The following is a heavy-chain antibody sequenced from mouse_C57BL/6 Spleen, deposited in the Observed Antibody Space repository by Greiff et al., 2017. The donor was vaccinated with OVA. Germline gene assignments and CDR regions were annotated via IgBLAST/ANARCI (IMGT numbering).Heavy chain of an antibody. V-gene: IGHV1-50*01. CDR2: IDPSDSYT. Sequence: VKQSCKASGYTFTSYWMQWVKQRPGQGLEWIGEIDPSDSYTNYNQKFKGKATLTVDTSSSTAYMQLSSLTSEDSAVYYCARVGAWYFDVWGTGTTVTVSS. CDR1: GYTFTSYW. J-gene: IGHJ1*03. CDR3: ARVGAWYFDV.